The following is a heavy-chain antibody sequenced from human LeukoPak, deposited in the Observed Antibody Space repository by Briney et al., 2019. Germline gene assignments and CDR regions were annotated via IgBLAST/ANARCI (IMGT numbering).Heavy chain of an antibody. Sequence: ASVTVSCKASGYTFTGYEMHWGRQAPGQGPEWMGWINPNSGGTNYAQKFQGRVTMTRDTSLSTVYMELSRLRSDDTAVYYCATRATSGWHFSWGQGTLVTVSS. V-gene: IGHV1-2*02. D-gene: IGHD6-19*01. CDR2: INPNSGGT. CDR1: GYTFTGYE. CDR3: ATRATSGWHFS. J-gene: IGHJ5*02.